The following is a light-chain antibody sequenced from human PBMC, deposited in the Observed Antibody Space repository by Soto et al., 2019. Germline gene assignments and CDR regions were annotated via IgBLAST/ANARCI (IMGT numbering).Light chain of an antibody. CDR3: QVWDTSSDQGV. CDR2: DDS. CDR1: NVGSKS. J-gene: IGLJ1*01. Sequence: SYELAQPPSVSVAPGQTATVTCGGNNVGSKSVHWYQQKPGQASVLVVYDDSDRPSGIPERFSGSNSGNTATLTISRVEAGDEADYYCQVWDTSSDQGVFGTGTKVTVL. V-gene: IGLV3-21*02.